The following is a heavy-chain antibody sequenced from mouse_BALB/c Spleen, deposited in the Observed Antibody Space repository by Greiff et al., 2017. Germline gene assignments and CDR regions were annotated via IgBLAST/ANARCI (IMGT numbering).Heavy chain of an antibody. Sequence: EVQLQQSGAELVRPGALVKLSCKASGFNIKDYYMHWVKQRPEQGLEWIGWIDPENGNTIYDPKFQGKASITADTSSNTAYLQLSSLTSEDTAVYYCARREGLRRDWYFDVWGAGTTVTVSS. CDR1: GFNIKDYY. V-gene: IGHV14-1*02. J-gene: IGHJ1*01. CDR2: IDPENGNT. CDR3: ARREGLRRDWYFDV. D-gene: IGHD2-4*01.